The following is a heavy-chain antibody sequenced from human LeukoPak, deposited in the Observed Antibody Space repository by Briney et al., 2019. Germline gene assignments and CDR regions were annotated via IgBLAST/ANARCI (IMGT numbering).Heavy chain of an antibody. J-gene: IGHJ4*02. Sequence: PGGSLRPSCAASGFTFDDYAMHWVRQAPGKGLEWVSGISWNSGSIGYADSVKGRFTISRDNAKNSLYLQMNSLRAEDTALYYCAKVAGAMVTYFDYWGQGTLVTVSS. CDR3: AKVAGAMVTYFDY. CDR2: ISWNSGSI. V-gene: IGHV3-9*01. D-gene: IGHD5-18*01. CDR1: GFTFDDYA.